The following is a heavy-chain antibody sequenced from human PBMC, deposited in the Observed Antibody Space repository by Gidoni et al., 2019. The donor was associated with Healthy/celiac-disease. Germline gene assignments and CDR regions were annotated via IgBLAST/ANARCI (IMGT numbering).Heavy chain of an antibody. J-gene: IGHJ4*02. CDR1: GFTFGSHS. V-gene: IGHV3-48*02. CDR2: ISSISSSI. Sequence: EVQLVESGGGLVQPGGSLRRCCEASGFTFGSHSMNWVRQAPGKGLEWFSYISSISSSIYYADSVKGRFTVSRDNAKNSLYLQMSSLRDEDAAVYYCAIRIAVHNDYWGQGTLVTVSS. CDR3: AIRIAVHNDY. D-gene: IGHD6-19*01.